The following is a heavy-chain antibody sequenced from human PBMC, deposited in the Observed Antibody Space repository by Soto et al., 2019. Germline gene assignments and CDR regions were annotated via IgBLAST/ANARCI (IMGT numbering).Heavy chain of an antibody. J-gene: IGHJ4*02. CDR2: ISYDERTT. Sequence: PGWSLRLSCAASGFPFSNYWMDLIPQAPGKGLVWGSGISYDERTTTYADSVKGRFTICRENAKNTVFLEMKSLRAEDMAVYYCARGGASHDHPLEQWCKGILVPV. CDR3: ARGGASHDHPLEQ. D-gene: IGHD3-16*01. V-gene: IGHV3-74*01. CDR1: GFPFSNYW.